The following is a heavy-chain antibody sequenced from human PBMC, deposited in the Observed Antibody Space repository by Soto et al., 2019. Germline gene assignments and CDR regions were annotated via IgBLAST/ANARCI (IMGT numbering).Heavy chain of an antibody. V-gene: IGHV4-4*07. D-gene: IGHD1-1*01. CDR2: IYATGTT. Sequence: GTLSLTCTVSGASISGFYWSWIRKSAGKGLEWIGRIYATGTTDYNPSLKSRVMMSVDTSKKQFSLKLRSVTAADTAVYYCVRDGTKTLRDWFDPWGQGISVTVSS. J-gene: IGHJ5*02. CDR3: VRDGTKTLRDWFDP. CDR1: GASISGFY.